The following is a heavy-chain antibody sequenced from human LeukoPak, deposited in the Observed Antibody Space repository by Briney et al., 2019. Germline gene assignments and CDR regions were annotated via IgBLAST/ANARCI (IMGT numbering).Heavy chain of an antibody. CDR3: ARVGFNWGLNAFDI. CDR2: INHSGST. CDR1: GGSFSGYY. V-gene: IGHV4-34*01. Sequence: SETLSLTCAVYGGSFSGYYWSWIRQPPGKGLEWIGEINHSGSTNYNPSLKSRVTISVDTSKNQFSLKLSSVTAADTAVYYCARVGFNWGLNAFDIWGQGTMVTVSS. D-gene: IGHD7-27*01. J-gene: IGHJ3*02.